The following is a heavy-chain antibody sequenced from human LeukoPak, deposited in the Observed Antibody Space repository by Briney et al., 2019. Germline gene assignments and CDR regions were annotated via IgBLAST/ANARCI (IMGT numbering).Heavy chain of an antibody. V-gene: IGHV3-21*01. CDR2: ISSSSSYI. J-gene: IGHJ5*02. Sequence: GGSLRLSCAASGFTFSSYSMNWVRQAPGKGLEWVSSISSSSSYIYYAASVKGRFTISRDNAKNSLYLQMNSLRAEDTAVYYCARGGSTTIFGVAPGGQGTLVTVSS. CDR3: ARGGSTTIFGVAP. D-gene: IGHD3-3*01. CDR1: GFTFSSYS.